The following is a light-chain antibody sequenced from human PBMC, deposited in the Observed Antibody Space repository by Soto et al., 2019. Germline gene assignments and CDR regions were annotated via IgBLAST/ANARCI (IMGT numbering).Light chain of an antibody. V-gene: IGLV1-40*01. CDR3: QFYDSSLSAYVV. CDR1: SSNIGAGYD. CDR2: VNN. Sequence: QSVLTQPPSVSGAPGQRVTISCTGSSSNIGAGYDVHWYQQFPGTAPKLLIYVNNNRPSGVPDRFSGSKSGTSASLAITGLQAEDEADYYCQFYDSSLSAYVVFGGGTKVPVL. J-gene: IGLJ2*01.